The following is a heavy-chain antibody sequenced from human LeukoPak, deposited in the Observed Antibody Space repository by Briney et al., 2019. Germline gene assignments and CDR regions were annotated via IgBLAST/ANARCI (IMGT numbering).Heavy chain of an antibody. Sequence: SVKVSCKAFGGTFSSYAISWVRQAAGQGLEWMGWIIPILGTANYAQKFQGRVTITADESTSTAYMELSSLRSEDTAVYYCARVTLYDFWSGYYNWFDPWGQGTLVTVSS. D-gene: IGHD3-3*01. V-gene: IGHV1-69*11. CDR2: IIPILGTA. CDR1: GGTFSSYA. CDR3: ARVTLYDFWSGYYNWFDP. J-gene: IGHJ5*02.